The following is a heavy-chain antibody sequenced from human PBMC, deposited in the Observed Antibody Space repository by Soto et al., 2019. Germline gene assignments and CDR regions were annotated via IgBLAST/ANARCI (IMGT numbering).Heavy chain of an antibody. V-gene: IGHV1-69*06. CDR2: IIPIFGTA. CDR3: ARVSDLWSGYYPYYYYGMDV. J-gene: IGHJ6*02. D-gene: IGHD3-3*01. CDR1: GGTFSSYA. Sequence: QVQLVQSGAEVKKPGSSVKVSCKASGGTFSSYAISWVRQAPGQGLEWMGGIIPIFGTANYAQKFQGRVTITADKSTSTAYMELSSLRSEDTAVYYCARVSDLWSGYYPYYYYGMDVWGQGTTVTVSS.